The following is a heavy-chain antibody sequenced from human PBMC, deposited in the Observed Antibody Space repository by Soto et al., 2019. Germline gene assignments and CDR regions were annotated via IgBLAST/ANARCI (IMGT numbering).Heavy chain of an antibody. J-gene: IGHJ3*02. D-gene: IGHD4-17*01. CDR1: GYSFTSYW. Sequence: GESLKISCKSSGYSFTSYWIRWVRQMPGKGLEWTGIIYPGDSDTRYSPSFQGQVTISADKSISPAYLQSSRLKVSEFVMYYCARRSRNYGRAFDIWGKGTMVTVSS. CDR3: ARRSRNYGRAFDI. CDR2: IYPGDSDT. V-gene: IGHV5-51*01.